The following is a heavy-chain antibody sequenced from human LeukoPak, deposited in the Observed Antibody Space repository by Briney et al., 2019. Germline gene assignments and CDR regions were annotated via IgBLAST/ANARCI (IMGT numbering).Heavy chain of an antibody. D-gene: IGHD4-17*01. V-gene: IGHV3-23*01. CDR1: GFTFTSFA. CDR2: ISATGGST. J-gene: IGHJ4*02. Sequence: QSGGSRRLSCAAAGFTFTSFAMSWVRQAAGKGLEWVSIISATGGSTYYADSVKGRFTISRDNSKNTLYLQMNRLRAEDTAAYYCAKVGVETNYGDPYYFDYWGQGTLVTVSS. CDR3: AKVGVETNYGDPYYFDY.